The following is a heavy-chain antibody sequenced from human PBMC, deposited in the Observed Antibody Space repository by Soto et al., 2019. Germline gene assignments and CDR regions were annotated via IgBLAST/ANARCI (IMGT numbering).Heavy chain of an antibody. D-gene: IGHD2-2*01. V-gene: IGHV3-21*01. CDR2: ISSSSSYI. CDR1: GFTFSSYS. J-gene: IGHJ6*02. Sequence: PGGSLRLSCAASGFTFSSYSMNWVRQAPGKGLEWVSSISSSSSYIYYADSVKGRFTISIDNSKNSLYLQMNSLRAEDTAVYYCARDLTRRNQPEGYGTXVWGQGTKVTVS. CDR3: ARDLTRRNQPEGYGTXV.